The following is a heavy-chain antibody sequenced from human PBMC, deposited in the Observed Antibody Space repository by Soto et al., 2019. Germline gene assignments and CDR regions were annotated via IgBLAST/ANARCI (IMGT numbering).Heavy chain of an antibody. D-gene: IGHD1-26*01. J-gene: IGHJ4*02. V-gene: IGHV3-23*01. CDR3: ARRGSGSYYDY. CDR1: GFTFNSYA. CDR2: ISGSGGST. Sequence: EVQLLESGGGLVQPGGSLRLSCAASGFTFNSYAMRWVRQAPGKGLEWVSAISGSGGSTYYADSVKDRFTISRDNSKNTLYLQMNSMRAEDTAVYYCARRGSGSYYDYWGQGTLVTVSS.